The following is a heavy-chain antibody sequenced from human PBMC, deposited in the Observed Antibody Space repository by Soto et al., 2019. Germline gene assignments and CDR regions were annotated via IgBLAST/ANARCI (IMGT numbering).Heavy chain of an antibody. D-gene: IGHD3-3*01. CDR3: AHRYYDFWSGYYHPFDY. J-gene: IGHJ4*02. Sequence: QITLKESGPTLAKPTQTLTLTCTFSGFSLSNSGVGVGWIRQPPGQALEWLALIYWDDDKRYSPSLKSRLTITKDTFKNPVVLTITNMDPVDTATYYCAHRYYDFWSGYYHPFDYWGQGTLLTVSS. CDR1: GFSLSNSGVG. V-gene: IGHV2-5*02. CDR2: IYWDDDK.